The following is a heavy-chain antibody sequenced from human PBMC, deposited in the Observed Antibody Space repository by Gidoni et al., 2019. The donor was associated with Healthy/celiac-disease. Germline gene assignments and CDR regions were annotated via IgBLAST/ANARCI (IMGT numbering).Heavy chain of an antibody. Sequence: QVQLVESGGGVVQPGRSLRLSCAASGFTFSSYGMHWVRQAPGKGLEWVAVIWYDGSNKYYADSVKGRFTISRDNSKNTLYLQMNSLRAEDTAVYYCARGEGYDYEYPNWFDPWGQGTLVTVSS. CDR2: IWYDGSNK. D-gene: IGHD4-17*01. V-gene: IGHV3-33*01. CDR3: ARGEGYDYEYPNWFDP. CDR1: GFTFSSYG. J-gene: IGHJ5*02.